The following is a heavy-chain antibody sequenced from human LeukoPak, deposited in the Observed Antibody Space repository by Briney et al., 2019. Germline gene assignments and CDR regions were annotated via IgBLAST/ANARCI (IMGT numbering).Heavy chain of an antibody. V-gene: IGHV4-61*02. J-gene: IGHJ4*02. Sequence: PSQTLSLTCTVSGGSISSGSYYWSWIRQPAGKGLEWIGRIYTSGSTNYNPSLKSRVTISVDTSKNQFSLKLSSVTAADTAVYYCSALEWLSERVDYWGQGTLVTVSP. CDR3: SALEWLSERVDY. CDR2: IYTSGST. CDR1: GGSISSGSYY. D-gene: IGHD3-3*01.